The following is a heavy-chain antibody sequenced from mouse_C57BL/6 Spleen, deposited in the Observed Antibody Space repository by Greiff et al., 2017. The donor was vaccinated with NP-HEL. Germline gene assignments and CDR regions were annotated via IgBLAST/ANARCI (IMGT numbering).Heavy chain of an antibody. CDR3: ARSLYDYGVDY. CDR1: GYAFSSSW. D-gene: IGHD2-4*01. V-gene: IGHV1-82*01. J-gene: IGHJ2*01. CDR2: IYPGDGDT. Sequence: QVQLQQSGPELVKPGASVKISCKASGYAFSSSWMNWVKQRPGKGLEWIGRIYPGDGDTNYNGKFKGKATLTADKSSSTAYMQLSSLTSEDSAVYFCARSLYDYGVDYWGRGTTLTVSS.